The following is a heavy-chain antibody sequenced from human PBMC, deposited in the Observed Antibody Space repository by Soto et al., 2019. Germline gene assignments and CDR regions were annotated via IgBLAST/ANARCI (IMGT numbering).Heavy chain of an antibody. CDR1: GFTFTYYG. J-gene: IGHJ4*02. CDR3: ARASGCSSSGCYEWN. D-gene: IGHD2-2*01. CDR2: IWYDGTNK. V-gene: IGHV3-33*01. Sequence: QVQLVESGGGVVQPGRSLRLSCAVSGFTFTYYGMHWVRQAPGKGLEWVAVIWYDGTNKYYADSVRGRFTISRDTSKNTLYLQMDSLRAEDTAVYYCARASGCSSSGCYEWNWGQGTLVTVSS.